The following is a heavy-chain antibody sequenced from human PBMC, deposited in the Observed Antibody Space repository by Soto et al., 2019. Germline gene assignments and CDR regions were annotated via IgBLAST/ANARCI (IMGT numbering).Heavy chain of an antibody. CDR3: ARDSSGYSSGWFDY. CDR2: ISSSSSTI. D-gene: IGHD6-19*01. J-gene: IGHJ4*02. Sequence: PGGSLRLSCAASGFTFSSYSMNWVRQAPGKGLEWVSYISSSSSTIYYADSVKGRFTISRDNAKNSLYLQMNSLRDEDTAVYYWARDSSGYSSGWFDYWGQGTLVTVSS. CDR1: GFTFSSYS. V-gene: IGHV3-48*02.